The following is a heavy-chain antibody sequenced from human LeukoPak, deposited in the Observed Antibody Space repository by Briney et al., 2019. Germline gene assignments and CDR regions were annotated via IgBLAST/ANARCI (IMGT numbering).Heavy chain of an antibody. J-gene: IGHJ4*02. CDR2: IVVASGNT. D-gene: IGHD5-24*01. CDR1: GFTFTNSA. Sequence: VASVKVSFKASGFTFTNSAMQWVRQARGQRLEWVGWIVVASGNTKYAQKFQERVTITRDMSTSTAYMELSSLRPEDTAVYYCAAAPIEMQQRGFDYWGQGTLVTVSS. V-gene: IGHV1-58*02. CDR3: AAAPIEMQQRGFDY.